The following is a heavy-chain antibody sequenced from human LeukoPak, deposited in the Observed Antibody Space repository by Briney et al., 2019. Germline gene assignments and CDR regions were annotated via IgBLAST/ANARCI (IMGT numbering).Heavy chain of an antibody. CDR1: GYTFTVYY. CDR3: ARITGTKKNAFDI. Sequence: VASVTVSCTASGYTFTVYYMHWVRQAPGQGLEWMGWINPNSGGTNYAQKFQGRVTMTRDTSISTAYMELSRLRSDDTAVYYCARITGTKKNAFDIWGQGTMVTVSS. V-gene: IGHV1-2*02. D-gene: IGHD1-7*01. CDR2: INPNSGGT. J-gene: IGHJ3*02.